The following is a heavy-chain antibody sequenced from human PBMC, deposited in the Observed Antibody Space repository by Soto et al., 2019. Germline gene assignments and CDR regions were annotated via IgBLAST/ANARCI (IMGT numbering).Heavy chain of an antibody. Sequence: QVQLVQSGAEVKKPGSSEKVSCKASGDTFTTNRLNWVRQAPGQGLEWMGGIIPVVGTTKYAQKYQDRVTITGDKSTNTAYMELSSLRSDDTAVYYCARGLLYATTYFDYWGQGTPVTVSS. CDR3: ARGLLYATTYFDY. CDR2: IIPVVGTT. J-gene: IGHJ4*02. CDR1: GDTFTTNR. D-gene: IGHD2-8*01. V-gene: IGHV1-69*06.